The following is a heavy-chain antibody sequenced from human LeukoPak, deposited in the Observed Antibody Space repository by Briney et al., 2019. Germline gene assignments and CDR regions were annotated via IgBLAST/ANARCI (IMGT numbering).Heavy chain of an antibody. V-gene: IGHV3-48*01. D-gene: IGHD6-13*01. CDR3: AREQQLVLDY. CDR1: GFTFSSYS. CDR2: ISGSSSTI. Sequence: PGGSLRLSCAASGFTFSSYSMNWVRQAPGKGLEWVSYISGSSSTIYYADSVKGRFTISRDNAKNSLYPQMNSLRAEDTAVYYCAREQQLVLDYWGQGTLVTVSS. J-gene: IGHJ4*02.